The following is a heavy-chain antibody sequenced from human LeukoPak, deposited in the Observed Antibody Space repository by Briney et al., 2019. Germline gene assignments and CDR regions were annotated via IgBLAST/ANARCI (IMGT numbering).Heavy chain of an antibody. J-gene: IGHJ4*02. Sequence: GGSLRLSCAASGFTFSSYAMSWVRQAPGKGLEWVSAISGSGGSTYYADSVKGRFTISRDNSKNTLYLQMNSLRAEDTAVYYCAGLLWFGEFGGYYFDYWGQGTLVTVSS. V-gene: IGHV3-23*01. CDR3: AGLLWFGEFGGYYFDY. CDR2: ISGSGGST. D-gene: IGHD3-10*01. CDR1: GFTFSSYA.